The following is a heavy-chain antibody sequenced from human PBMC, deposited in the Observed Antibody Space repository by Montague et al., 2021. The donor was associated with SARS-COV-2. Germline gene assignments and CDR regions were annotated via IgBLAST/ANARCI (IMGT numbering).Heavy chain of an antibody. CDR2: IYYSGST. J-gene: IGHJ4*02. V-gene: IGHV4-59*01. CDR1: GGSISSYY. D-gene: IGHD2-21*01. CDR3: ARAYPGFALDY. Sequence: SETLSLTCTVSGGSISSYYWSWIRQRPGKGLEWKGYIYYSGSTNYNPSLKSRVPISVDTSKNQISLRLSSVTAADTAVYYCARAYPGFALDYWGQGTLVTVSS.